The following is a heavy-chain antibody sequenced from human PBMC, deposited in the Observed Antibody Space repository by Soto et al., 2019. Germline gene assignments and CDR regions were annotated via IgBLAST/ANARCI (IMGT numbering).Heavy chain of an antibody. J-gene: IGHJ6*02. CDR3: ARLRIVGADYYYYGMDV. CDR2: IYPGDSDT. Sequence: GESLKISCKGSGYSFTSYWIGWVRQMPGKGLEWMGNIYPGDSDTRYSPSFQGQVTISADKSISTAYLQWSSLKASDAAMYYCARLRIVGADYYYYGMDVWGQGTTVTVSS. D-gene: IGHD1-26*01. CDR1: GYSFTSYW. V-gene: IGHV5-51*01.